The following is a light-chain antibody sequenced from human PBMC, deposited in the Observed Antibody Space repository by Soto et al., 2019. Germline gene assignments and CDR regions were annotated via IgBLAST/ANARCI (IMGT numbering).Light chain of an antibody. V-gene: IGLV2-18*02. CDR2: EVS. J-gene: IGLJ2*01. CDR3: SSYTSSSTYVV. Sequence: QSALTQPPSVSGSPGQSVTISCTGTSSDVGNYNRVSWYQQPPGTAPKLMIYEVSNRPSGVPDRFSGSKSGNTASLTISGLQAEDDADYYCSSYTSSSTYVVFGGGTKLTVL. CDR1: SSDVGNYNR.